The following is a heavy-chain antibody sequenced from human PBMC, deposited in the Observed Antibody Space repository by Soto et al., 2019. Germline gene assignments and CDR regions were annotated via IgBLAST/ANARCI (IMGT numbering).Heavy chain of an antibody. J-gene: IGHJ4*02. Sequence: GGSLRLSCAASGFTFSSYAMIWVRQAPGKGLEWVSAISGSGGGTYYADSVKGRVTISRDNSKNTLFLQMNSLRADYTAVYYCAKDRFRSSGNFDYWGQGALVTVSS. CDR1: GFTFSSYA. V-gene: IGHV3-23*01. D-gene: IGHD3-10*01. CDR2: ISGSGGGT. CDR3: AKDRFRSSGNFDY.